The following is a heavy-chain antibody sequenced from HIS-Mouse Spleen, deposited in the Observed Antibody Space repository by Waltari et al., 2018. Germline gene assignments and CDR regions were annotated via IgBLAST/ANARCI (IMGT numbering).Heavy chain of an antibody. CDR2: IYYSGST. Sequence: QLQLQESGPGLGKPSETLSLTCTVSGGSISSSRYCWGWIRQPPGKGLEWIGSIYYSGSTYYNPSLKSRVTISVDTSKNQFSLKLSSVTAADTAVYYCAREIPYSSSWYDWYFDLWGRGTLVTVSS. D-gene: IGHD6-13*01. CDR1: GGSISSSRYC. J-gene: IGHJ2*01. V-gene: IGHV4-39*07. CDR3: AREIPYSSSWYDWYFDL.